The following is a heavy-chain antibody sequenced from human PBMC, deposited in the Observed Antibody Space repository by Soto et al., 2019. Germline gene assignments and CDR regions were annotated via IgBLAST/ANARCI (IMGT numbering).Heavy chain of an antibody. CDR3: ASITFGGGYYFDY. CDR1: GGSISSGDYY. D-gene: IGHD3-16*01. V-gene: IGHV4-30-4*01. Sequence: SETLSLTCTVSGGSISSGDYYWSWIRHPPGKGLEWIGYIYYSGSTYYNPSLKSRVTISVDTSKNQFSLKLSSVTAADTAVYYCASITFGGGYYFDYWGQGTLVTVSS. J-gene: IGHJ4*02. CDR2: IYYSGST.